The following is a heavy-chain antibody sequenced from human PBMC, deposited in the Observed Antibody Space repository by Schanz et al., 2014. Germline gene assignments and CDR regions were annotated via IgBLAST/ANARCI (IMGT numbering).Heavy chain of an antibody. Sequence: QVQLVQSGADVKKPGSSVKVSCKASGGTFSSFGINWVRQAPGQGLEWMGMINPSGGSTTYAQKFQGRVTMTRDTSTSTVYMELSSLRSEDAAVYYYARDGVDAAAGGDYWGQGTLVTVSS. J-gene: IGHJ4*02. CDR2: INPSGGST. CDR3: ARDGVDAAAGGDY. V-gene: IGHV1-46*03. D-gene: IGHD6-13*01. CDR1: GGTFSSFG.